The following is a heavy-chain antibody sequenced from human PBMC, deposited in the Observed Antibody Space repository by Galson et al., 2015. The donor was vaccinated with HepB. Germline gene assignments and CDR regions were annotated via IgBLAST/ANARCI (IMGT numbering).Heavy chain of an antibody. CDR1: GGSFNTYY. V-gene: IGHV4-34*01. CDR3: ARAVYKGYWNGFGP. Sequence: SETLSLTCVVYGGSFNTYYWSWIRQSPGKGLEWIGEINDSGNTNYNPSLKSRVTMSLDKSKNRFSLRLNSVTAADTAVYYCARAVYKGYWNGFGPWGQGTLVTVSS. D-gene: IGHD5-12*01. CDR2: INDSGNT. J-gene: IGHJ5*02.